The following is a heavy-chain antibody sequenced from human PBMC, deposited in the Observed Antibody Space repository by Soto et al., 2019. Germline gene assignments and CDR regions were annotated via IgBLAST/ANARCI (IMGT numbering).Heavy chain of an antibody. CDR3: AREMATIPSNWFDP. V-gene: IGHV1-18*04. CDR1: GYTFTSYG. CDR2: ISAYNGNT. Sequence: ASVKVSCKASGYTFTSYGISWVRQAPGQGLEWMGWISAYNGNTNYAQKLQGRVTMTTDTSTSTAYMELRSLRSDDTAVYYCAREMATIPSNWFDPWGQGTLVTVSS. D-gene: IGHD5-12*01. J-gene: IGHJ5*02.